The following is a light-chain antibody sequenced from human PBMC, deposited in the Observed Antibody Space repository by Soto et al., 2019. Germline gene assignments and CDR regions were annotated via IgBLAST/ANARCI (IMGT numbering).Light chain of an antibody. J-gene: IGKJ1*01. Sequence: DIQMTQSPSTLSASVGDRVTITCRASQSISSWVAWYQQKPGKAPKLLIYDASSLESGVPSRFSGSGSGTEFTLTISSLQPYDFATYYCQQYNSYPWTFGQGTKVEIK. CDR1: QSISSW. CDR3: QQYNSYPWT. CDR2: DAS. V-gene: IGKV1-5*01.